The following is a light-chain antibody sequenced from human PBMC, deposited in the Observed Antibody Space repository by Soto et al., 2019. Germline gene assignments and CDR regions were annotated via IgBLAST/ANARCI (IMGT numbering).Light chain of an antibody. CDR3: QSYVSSLRVSV. V-gene: IGLV1-40*01. J-gene: IGLJ2*01. CDR2: GNS. CDR1: SSNIGAGYD. Sequence: QSVLTQPPSGSGAPGQRVTISCTGSSSNIGAGYDVHWYQQLPGTAPKLLIYGNSNRPSGIPDRFSGSKSGTSASLAITGLQAEYEADYYCQSYVSSLRVSVFGGGTKLTVL.